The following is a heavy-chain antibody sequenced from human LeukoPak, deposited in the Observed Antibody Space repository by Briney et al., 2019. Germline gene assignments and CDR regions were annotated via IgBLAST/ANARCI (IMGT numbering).Heavy chain of an antibody. Sequence: SETLSLTCTVSGGSISSFYWTWIRQPPGKGLEWVGYVDSSGSTHYSPSLKSRVTISLDTSKNQFSLKLTSVTAADTAVYYCARDRGVTSYFYYGLDVWGQGTTVTVSS. CDR1: GGSISSFY. J-gene: IGHJ6*02. CDR3: ARDRGVTSYFYYGLDV. CDR2: VDSSGST. V-gene: IGHV4-59*01. D-gene: IGHD4-17*01.